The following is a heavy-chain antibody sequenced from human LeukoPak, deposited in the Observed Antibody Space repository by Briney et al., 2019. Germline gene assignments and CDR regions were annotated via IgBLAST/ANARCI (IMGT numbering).Heavy chain of an antibody. V-gene: IGHV4-59*11. D-gene: IGHD7-27*01. CDR3: AGRTGDWYYFDL. CDR2: ISYSGST. J-gene: IGHJ4*02. CDR1: GGSISTHY. Sequence: PSETLSLTCNVSGGSISTHYWTWIRQAPGRGLEWIGCISYSGSTRYNPSLKSRVTISIDTSKNQVSLNLSSVTAADTAVYYCAGRTGDWYYFDLWGQGTLVAVSS.